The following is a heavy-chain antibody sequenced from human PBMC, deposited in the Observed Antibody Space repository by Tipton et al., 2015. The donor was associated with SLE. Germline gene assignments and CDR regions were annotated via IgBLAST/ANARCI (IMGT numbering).Heavy chain of an antibody. CDR3: ARVIAVAGVGFDY. CDR2: IYYSGST. D-gene: IGHD6-19*01. CDR1: GGSISSYY. Sequence: TLSLTCTVSGGSISSYYWSWIRQPPGKGLEWIGYIYYSGSTNYNPSLKSRVTISVDTSKNQFSLKLSSVTAADTAVYYCARVIAVAGVGFDYWGQGPLVTVSS. J-gene: IGHJ4*02. V-gene: IGHV4-59*07.